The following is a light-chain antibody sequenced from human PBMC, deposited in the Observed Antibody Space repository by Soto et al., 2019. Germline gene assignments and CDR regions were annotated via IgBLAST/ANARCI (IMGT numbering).Light chain of an antibody. J-gene: IGLJ2*01. CDR1: SSDVGGYNY. CDR2: DVN. Sequence: QSALTQPASVSGSPGQSITISSIGTSSDVGGYNYVSWYQQSPGTVPKLMIYDVNNRPSGVSNRFSGSKSGNTASLTISGLQAEDEADYYCSSYSTSSPLVVFGGGTKLTVL. V-gene: IGLV2-14*01. CDR3: SSYSTSSPLVV.